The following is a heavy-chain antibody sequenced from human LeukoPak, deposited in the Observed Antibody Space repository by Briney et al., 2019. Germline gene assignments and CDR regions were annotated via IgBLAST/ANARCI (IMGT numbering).Heavy chain of an antibody. D-gene: IGHD3-10*01. CDR1: GYTFTGYY. V-gene: IGHV1-2*02. Sequence: ASVKVSCKASGYTFTGYYMHWVRQAPGQGLEWMGWINPNSGGTNYAQKFQGRVTMTRDTSISTAYKELSRLRSDDTAVYYCARDLAAMVRGVILRSDYFDYWGQGTLVTVSS. CDR3: ARDLAAMVRGVILRSDYFDY. J-gene: IGHJ4*02. CDR2: INPNSGGT.